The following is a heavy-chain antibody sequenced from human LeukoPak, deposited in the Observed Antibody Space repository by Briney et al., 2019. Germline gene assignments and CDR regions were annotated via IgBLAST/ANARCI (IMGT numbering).Heavy chain of an antibody. J-gene: IGHJ4*02. CDR2: ISGSGGTT. CDR3: AKDRYSYGYYDY. Sequence: GGSLRLSCVASGFTFSNYAMIWVRQAPGKGLEWVSGISGSGGTTYYADSVKGRFTISRDNSKNTLYLQMNSLRAEDTAVYYCAKDRYSYGYYDYWGQGTLVTVSS. D-gene: IGHD5-18*01. V-gene: IGHV3-23*01. CDR1: GFTFSNYA.